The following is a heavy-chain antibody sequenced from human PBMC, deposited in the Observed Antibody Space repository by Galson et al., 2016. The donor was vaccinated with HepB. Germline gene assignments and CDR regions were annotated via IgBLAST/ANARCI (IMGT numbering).Heavy chain of an antibody. D-gene: IGHD3-10*01. CDR2: IYSGGDT. CDR3: ANQNYNSGADY. CDR1: GFNVSRNY. J-gene: IGHJ4*02. V-gene: IGHV3-53*01. Sequence: SLRLSCAGSGFNVSRNYLTWVRQAPGKGLEWVSLIYSGGDTYYADSVKGRFTLFRDNSKNTLFLQMNSLRAGDTAMYYCANQNYNSGADYWGQGTLVTVSS.